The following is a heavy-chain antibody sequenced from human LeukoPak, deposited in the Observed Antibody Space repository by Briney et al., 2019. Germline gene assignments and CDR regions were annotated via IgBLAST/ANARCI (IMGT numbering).Heavy chain of an antibody. Sequence: ASVKVSCKASGYTFTGYYMHWVRQAPGQGLEWMGWINPNSGGTNYAQKFQGRVTMTRDTSISTAYMELSRLRSDDMAVYYCARDYDSSGYWRSETGWFDPWGQGTLVTVSS. V-gene: IGHV1-2*02. CDR2: INPNSGGT. J-gene: IGHJ5*02. CDR3: ARDYDSSGYWRSETGWFDP. D-gene: IGHD3-22*01. CDR1: GYTFTGYY.